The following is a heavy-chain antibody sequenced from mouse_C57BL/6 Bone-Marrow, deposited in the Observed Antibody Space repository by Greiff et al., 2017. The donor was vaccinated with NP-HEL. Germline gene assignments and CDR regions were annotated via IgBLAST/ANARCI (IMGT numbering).Heavy chain of an antibody. CDR3: ARRDGYPFAY. CDR2: IHPNSGST. CDR1: GYTFTSYW. D-gene: IGHD2-3*01. J-gene: IGHJ3*01. V-gene: IGHV1-64*01. Sequence: QVHVKQPGAELVKPGASVKLSCKASGYTFTSYWMHWVKQRPGQGLEWIGMIHPNSGSTNYNEKFKSKATLTVDKSSSTAYMQLSSLTSEDSAVYYCARRDGYPFAYWGQGTLVTVSA.